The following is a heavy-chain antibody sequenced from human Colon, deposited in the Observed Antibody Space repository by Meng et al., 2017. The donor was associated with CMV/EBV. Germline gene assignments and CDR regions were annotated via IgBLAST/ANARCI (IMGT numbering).Heavy chain of an antibody. CDR3: AKRFY. CDR2: ISGNGASA. CDR1: GFRFNNEV. Sequence: EEQVLEFVGTLVQPGGSLRLSCAVSGFRFNNEVMTWVRQAPGKGLEWVATISGNGASAYYADSVKGRFTISRDNSKNMVYLQMKTLRDEDTAVYYCAKRFYWGQGTLVTVSS. J-gene: IGHJ4*02. V-gene: IGHV3-23*01.